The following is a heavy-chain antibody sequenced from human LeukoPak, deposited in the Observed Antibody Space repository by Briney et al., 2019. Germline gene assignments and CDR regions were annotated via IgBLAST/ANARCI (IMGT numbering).Heavy chain of an antibody. V-gene: IGHV3-48*04. CDR2: ISRSSSTI. CDR1: GFTFSRYS. J-gene: IGHJ4*02. CDR3: ARDGGATMVRGVATYDS. Sequence: PGGSLRLSCAASGFTFSRYSMNWVRQAPGKGLEWVSYISRSSSTIHYADSVKGRFTISRDNAKSSLFLQTNSLRAEDTAVYYCARDGGATMVRGVATYDSWGQGTLFTVSS. D-gene: IGHD3-10*01.